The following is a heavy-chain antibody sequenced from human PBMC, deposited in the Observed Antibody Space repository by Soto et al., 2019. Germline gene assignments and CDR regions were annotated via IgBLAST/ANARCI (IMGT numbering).Heavy chain of an antibody. Sequence: QVQLVESGGGVVQPGRSLRLSCAASGFTFSSYAMHWVRQAPGKGLEWVAVISYDGSNKYYADSVKGRFTISRDNSKNTLYLQMNSLRAEDTAVYYCGSGWGLDFWGQGTLVTVSS. CDR3: GSGWGLDF. J-gene: IGHJ4*02. CDR1: GFTFSSYA. D-gene: IGHD6-19*01. V-gene: IGHV3-30-3*01. CDR2: ISYDGSNK.